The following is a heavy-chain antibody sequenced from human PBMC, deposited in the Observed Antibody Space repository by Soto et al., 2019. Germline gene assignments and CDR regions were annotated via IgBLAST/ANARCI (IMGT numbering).Heavy chain of an antibody. J-gene: IGHJ4*02. V-gene: IGHV4-39*01. Sequence: SETLSLTCTVSGGSSSSSSYFWGWIRQPPGKGLEWIGSIYYSGSTYYNPSLKSRVTVSVDTSKNQFSLKLSSVTAADTAVYYCARQSETYYYDSSVLYYFDYWGQGTLVTVSS. CDR2: IYYSGST. CDR1: GGSSSSSSYF. CDR3: ARQSETYYYDSSVLYYFDY. D-gene: IGHD3-22*01.